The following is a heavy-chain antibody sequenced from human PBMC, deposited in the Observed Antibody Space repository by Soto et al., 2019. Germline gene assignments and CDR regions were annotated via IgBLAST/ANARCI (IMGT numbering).Heavy chain of an antibody. J-gene: IGHJ4*02. CDR1: VFSLSTSGVG. CDR3: ARRRGYNWNNPAFDY. Sequence: SGPTLVNPTQTLTLTCTFSVFSLSTSGVGVGWIRQPPGKAREWLGIIYWNDDKKYSPSLRSRLGITKDTFRNQVVLTMTNVDPLDTATYYCARRRGYNWNNPAFDYWGQGALVTAPQ. CDR2: IYWNDDK. V-gene: IGHV2-5*01. D-gene: IGHD1-20*01.